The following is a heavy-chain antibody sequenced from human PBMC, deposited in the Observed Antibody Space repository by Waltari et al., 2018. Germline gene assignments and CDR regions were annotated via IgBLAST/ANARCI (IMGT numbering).Heavy chain of an antibody. D-gene: IGHD1-1*01. V-gene: IGHV3-30*02. J-gene: IGHJ4*02. CDR1: GFSFSEHD. Sequence: VQLVESGGGVVQPGGSLRLSCAASGFSFSEHDMHWVRQTPGKGLDWVTFIRDDGSQKSYADSVKGRFTISRDNSKNTLYLQMNSLRGEDTAVYYCARRRDVYNPFFDFWGQGTLVTVSS. CDR3: ARRRDVYNPFFDF. CDR2: IRDDGSQK.